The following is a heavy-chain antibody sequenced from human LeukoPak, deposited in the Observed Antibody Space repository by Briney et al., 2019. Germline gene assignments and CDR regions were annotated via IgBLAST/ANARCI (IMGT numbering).Heavy chain of an antibody. CDR3: ARMAGGNRIPYYYYYMDV. J-gene: IGHJ6*03. CDR2: ISGRVVST. CDR1: GFTFSNYG. D-gene: IGHD4-23*01. V-gene: IGHV3-23*01. Sequence: PGGTLRLSCAASGFTFSNYGMNWVRQAPGKGLEWVSGISGRVVSTHYADSVKGRFTISRDNAKNSLYLQMNSLRAEDTALYYCARMAGGNRIPYYYYYMDVWGKGTTVTVSS.